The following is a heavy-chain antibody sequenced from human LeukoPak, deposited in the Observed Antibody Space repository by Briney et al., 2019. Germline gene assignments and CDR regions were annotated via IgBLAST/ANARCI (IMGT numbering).Heavy chain of an antibody. Sequence: SETLSLTCTVSGGSITSYYWGWIRQPPGKGLEWIGYIYSSGSTTYNPSLKSRVTISVDTSKNQFSLKLTSVTAADTAVYYCARRAVAENYFDYWGQGTLVTDSS. CDR1: GGSITSYY. V-gene: IGHV4-59*08. D-gene: IGHD6-19*01. CDR3: ARRAVAENYFDY. CDR2: IYSSGST. J-gene: IGHJ4*02.